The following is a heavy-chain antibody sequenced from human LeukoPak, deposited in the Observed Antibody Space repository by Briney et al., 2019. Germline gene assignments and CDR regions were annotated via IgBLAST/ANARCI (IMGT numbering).Heavy chain of an antibody. CDR1: GFTFSSYW. CDR2: IKQDGSEK. J-gene: IGHJ4*02. D-gene: IGHD7-27*01. V-gene: IGHV3-7*03. Sequence: GGSLRLSCAASGFTFSSYWMSWVRQAPGKGLEWVANIKQDGSEKYYVDSVKGRFTISRDISKNTLYLQMNSLRAEDTAVYYCAKVGRLTDFDYWGQGTLVTVSS. CDR3: AKVGRLTDFDY.